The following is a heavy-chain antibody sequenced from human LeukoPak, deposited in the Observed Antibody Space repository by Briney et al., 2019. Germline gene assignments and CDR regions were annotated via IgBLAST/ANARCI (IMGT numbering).Heavy chain of an antibody. J-gene: IGHJ3*02. CDR1: GYTFTSYD. D-gene: IGHD5-18*01. CDR2: MNPNSGNT. V-gene: IGHV1-8*01. CDR3: ARDTQASYGYSGAFDI. Sequence: PQASVKVSCKASGYTFTSYDINWVRQATGQGLEWMGWMNPNSGNTGYAQKFQGRVTMTRNTSISTAYMELSSLRSEDTAVYYCARDTQASYGYSGAFDIWGQGTMVTVSS.